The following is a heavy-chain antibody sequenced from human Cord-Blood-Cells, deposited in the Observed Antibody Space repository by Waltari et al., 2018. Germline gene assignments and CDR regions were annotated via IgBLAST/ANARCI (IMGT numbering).Heavy chain of an antibody. CDR1: GGPFSGSY. CDR3: ARGQWLRWQYYFDY. V-gene: IGHV4-34*01. D-gene: IGHD6-19*01. J-gene: IGHJ4*02. CDR2: INHSGST. Sequence: QVQLQQWGAGLLKPSETLSLTCAVSGGPFSGSYWSWIRPPPGKGLEWIGEINHSGSTNYNPSLKSRVTISVDTSKNQFSLKLSSVTAADTAVYYCARGQWLRWQYYFDYWGQGTLVTVSS.